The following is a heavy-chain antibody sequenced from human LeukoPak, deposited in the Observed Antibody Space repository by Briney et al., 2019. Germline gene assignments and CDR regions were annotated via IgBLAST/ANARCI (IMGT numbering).Heavy chain of an antibody. CDR3: ARGGLYCSSTSCPSSDY. CDR2: INPSGGST. V-gene: IGHV1-46*01. D-gene: IGHD2-2*01. CDR1: GYTFPSYY. J-gene: IGHJ4*02. Sequence: ATVKVSCKASGYTFPSYYMHWVRQAPGQGLEWMGVINPSGGSTSYAQKFQGRVTMTRDTSTSTVYMELSSLRSEDTAVYYCARGGLYCSSTSCPSSDYWGQGTLVTVSS.